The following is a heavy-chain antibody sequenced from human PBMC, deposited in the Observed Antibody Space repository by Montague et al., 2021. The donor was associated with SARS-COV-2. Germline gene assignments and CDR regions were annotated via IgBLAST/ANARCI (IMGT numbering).Heavy chain of an antibody. CDR2: IYHIGAF. CDR3: ARTRGGATRYFDY. V-gene: IGHV4-4*02. D-gene: IGHD1-26*01. CDR1: GASINSYGNW. Sequence: SETLSLTCAVSGASINSYGNWWSWVRQPPGKGLEWIGEIYHIGAFNYNPSLTSRVTISIDTSRNQLSLRLSSVTAADTAVYYCARTRGGATRYFDYWGQGTLVTVSS. J-gene: IGHJ4*02.